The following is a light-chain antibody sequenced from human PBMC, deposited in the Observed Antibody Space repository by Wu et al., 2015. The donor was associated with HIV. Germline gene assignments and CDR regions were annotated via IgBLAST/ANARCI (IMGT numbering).Light chain of an antibody. CDR3: QQCNSDPWT. V-gene: IGKV1-5*03. CDR1: QSISDW. Sequence: DIQMTQSPSTPSASVGDRVTITCRASQSISDWLAWYQQKPGKAPKLLIYKASSLESGVPSRFSGSGSGTEFTLTISSLQPDDFATYYCQQCNSDPWTFGQGTKLEVK. CDR2: KAS. J-gene: IGKJ2*01.